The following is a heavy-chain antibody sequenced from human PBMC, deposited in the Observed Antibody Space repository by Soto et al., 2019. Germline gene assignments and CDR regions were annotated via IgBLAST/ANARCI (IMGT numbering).Heavy chain of an antibody. CDR3: ARVRIVGAREIDF. CDR1: GYTFNRHG. J-gene: IGHJ4*01. V-gene: IGHV1-18*04. CDR2: ISGYNGDI. Sequence: QVHLVQSGGEVKKPGASVKVSCKASGYTFNRHGITWVRQAPGQGLEWMGWISGYNGDINYEQKFQGGVTLSSDTLTSTVYLELKSLRFYDTAVYYCARVRIVGAREIDFWGHGTLVTVSS. D-gene: IGHD1-26*01.